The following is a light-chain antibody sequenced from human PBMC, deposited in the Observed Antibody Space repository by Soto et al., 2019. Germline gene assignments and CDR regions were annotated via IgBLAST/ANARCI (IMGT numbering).Light chain of an antibody. V-gene: IGKV3-15*01. CDR1: QSVSSN. CDR2: GAS. Sequence: EIVMTQSPATLSVSPGERATLSCRASQSVSSNLAWYQQKPGQAPRLRIYGASTRATGIPARFSGRGSGTEFTLTISSLQSEDFAVYYCQQYNNWPPSYTFGQGTKLEIK. J-gene: IGKJ2*01. CDR3: QQYNNWPPSYT.